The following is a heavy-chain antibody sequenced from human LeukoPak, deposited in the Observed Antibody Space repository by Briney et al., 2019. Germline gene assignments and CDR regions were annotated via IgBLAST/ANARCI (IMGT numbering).Heavy chain of an antibody. J-gene: IGHJ4*02. CDR2: INPNSGGT. D-gene: IGHD5-24*01. CDR3: AKNVEMATINSFDFDY. Sequence: ASVKVSCKASGYTFTGYYMHWVRQAPGQGLEWMGWINPNSGGTNYAQKFQGRVTMTRDTSISTAYMELSRLRSDDTAVYYCAKNVEMATINSFDFDYWGQETLVTVSS. V-gene: IGHV1-2*02. CDR1: GYTFTGYY.